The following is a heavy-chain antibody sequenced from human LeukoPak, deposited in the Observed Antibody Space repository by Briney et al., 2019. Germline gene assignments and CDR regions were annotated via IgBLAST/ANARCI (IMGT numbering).Heavy chain of an antibody. CDR1: GGSMNDYY. CDR2: MYYSGST. V-gene: IGHV4-59*12. Sequence: PSETLSLTCTVSGGSMNDYYWSWIRQPPGKGLEWIGYMYYSGSTNYNPSLKSRVSISIDTSKNQFSLKLSSVTAADTAVYYCARTPITMVRGVIIFDYWGQGTLVTVSS. CDR3: ARTPITMVRGVIIFDY. J-gene: IGHJ4*02. D-gene: IGHD3-10*01.